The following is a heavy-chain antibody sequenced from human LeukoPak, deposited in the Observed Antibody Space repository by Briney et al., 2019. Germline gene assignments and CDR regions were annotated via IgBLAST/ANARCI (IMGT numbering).Heavy chain of an antibody. CDR3: ARVSGWNPLQAAHLDH. V-gene: IGHV4-39*07. D-gene: IGHD6-19*01. CDR2: IFYSGST. Sequence: PSETLSLTCTVSGGSISTSNYYWGWIRQPPGKGLEWIGNIFYSGSTYYSPSLKSRVTISLDTSRNQFSLKLSSVTAADTAVYYCARVSGWNPLQAAHLDHWGQGTLVTVSS. J-gene: IGHJ4*02. CDR1: GGSISTSNYY.